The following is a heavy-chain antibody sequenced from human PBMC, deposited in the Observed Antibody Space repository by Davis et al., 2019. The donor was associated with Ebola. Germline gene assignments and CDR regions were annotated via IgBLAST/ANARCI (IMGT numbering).Heavy chain of an antibody. Sequence: GSLRLSCTVSGGSISSYYWSWIRQPPGKGLEWIGYIYYSGSTNYNPSLKSRVTISVDTSKNQFSLKLSSVTAADTAVYYCAREIHDFWSGPIDYWGQGTLVTVSS. CDR3: AREIHDFWSGPIDY. CDR1: GGSISSYY. V-gene: IGHV4-59*01. CDR2: IYYSGST. J-gene: IGHJ4*02. D-gene: IGHD3-3*01.